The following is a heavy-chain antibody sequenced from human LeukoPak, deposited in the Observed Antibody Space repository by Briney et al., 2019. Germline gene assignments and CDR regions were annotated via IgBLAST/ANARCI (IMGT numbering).Heavy chain of an antibody. J-gene: IGHJ4*02. CDR3: ARQGRSTVTGIDY. CDR1: GYSFTSYW. D-gene: IGHD4-17*01. Sequence: GESLKISCKGSGYSFTSYWIGWVRQMPGKGLEWMGIIYPGDSDTRYSPSFQGQVTISADKSISTAYLQWSSLKASDTAVYYCARQGRSTVTGIDYWGQGTLVTVSS. CDR2: IYPGDSDT. V-gene: IGHV5-51*01.